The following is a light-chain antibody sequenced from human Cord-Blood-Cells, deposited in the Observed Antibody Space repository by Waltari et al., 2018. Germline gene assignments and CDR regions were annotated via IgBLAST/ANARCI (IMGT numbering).Light chain of an antibody. CDR2: DVS. J-gene: IGLJ1*01. CDR1: SSHVGCYNY. CDR3: SSYTSSSTLYV. Sequence: QSALTQPASVSGSPGQSITISCTGTSSHVGCYNYVSWYQQHPGKAPKLRIYDVSNRPSGVSNRFSGSKSGNTASLTISGLQAEDEADYYCSSYTSSSTLYVFGTGTKVTVL. V-gene: IGLV2-14*03.